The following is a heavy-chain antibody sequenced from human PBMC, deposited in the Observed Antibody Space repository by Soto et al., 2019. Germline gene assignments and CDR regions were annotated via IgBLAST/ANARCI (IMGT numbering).Heavy chain of an antibody. CDR1: GYTFTSYG. CDR2: ISAYNGNT. Sequence: QVQLVQSGAEVKKPGASVKVSCKASGYTFTSYGISWVRQAPGQGLEWMGWISAYNGNTNHAQKLQGSITMTTDTTTSTADMELRSLRSDDTAVYYCARGIIAARPLDYWGQGTLVTVSS. CDR3: ARGIIAARPLDY. V-gene: IGHV1-18*01. J-gene: IGHJ4*02. D-gene: IGHD6-6*01.